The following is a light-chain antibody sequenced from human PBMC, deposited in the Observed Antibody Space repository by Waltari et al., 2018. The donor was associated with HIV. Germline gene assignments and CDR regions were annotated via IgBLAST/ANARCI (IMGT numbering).Light chain of an antibody. CDR2: AAS. Sequence: DIQMTQSPSSVSASVGDRVTITCRASQGISYWLAWYQQKPGKAPNLLIYAASSLQSVVPSRFSGSGSGTEFTLTISSLQPEDFATYYCQQAHSFPYTFGQGTKLEIK. J-gene: IGKJ2*01. V-gene: IGKV1-12*01. CDR3: QQAHSFPYT. CDR1: QGISYW.